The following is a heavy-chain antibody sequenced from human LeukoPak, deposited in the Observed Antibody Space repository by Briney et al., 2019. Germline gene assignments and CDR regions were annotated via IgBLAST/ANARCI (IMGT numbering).Heavy chain of an antibody. CDR2: IHFGGTT. Sequence: MPSETLSLTCSVSGGSIGRSVYYWGWIRQSPGKGLEWIGSIHFGGTTHQNPSLKSRATISVDTSKNQFSLKLTSVTAADTAVYYCARRDNVGYYSWFDPWGQGTLVTVSS. J-gene: IGHJ5*02. CDR1: GGSIGRSVYY. V-gene: IGHV4-39*01. D-gene: IGHD3-22*01. CDR3: ARRDNVGYYSWFDP.